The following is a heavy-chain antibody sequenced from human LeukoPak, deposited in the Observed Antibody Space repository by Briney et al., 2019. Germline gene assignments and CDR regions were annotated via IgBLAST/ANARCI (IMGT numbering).Heavy chain of an antibody. CDR3: ARSSPTWSGPPHMDV. J-gene: IGHJ6*03. V-gene: IGHV1-46*01. CDR1: GYTFTSYY. D-gene: IGHD3-3*01. CDR2: INPSGGST. Sequence: ASVKVSCKASGYTFTSYYMHWVRQAPGQGLEWMGIINPSGGSTSYAQKFQGRVTMTRDTSTSTVYMELSSLRSEDTAVYYCARSSPTWSGPPHMDVWGKGTTVTVSS.